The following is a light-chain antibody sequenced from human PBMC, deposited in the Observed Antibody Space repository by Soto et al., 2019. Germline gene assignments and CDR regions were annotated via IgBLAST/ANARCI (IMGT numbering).Light chain of an antibody. J-gene: IGLJ2*01. V-gene: IGLV2-8*01. CDR2: EVT. Sequence: QSVLTQPPSASGSPGQSVTISCTGTSGVSWYQQHPGKAPKLLIYEVTKRPSGVPDRFSGSKSGNTASLTVSGLQAEDEADYYCSSYRGSNIFVVFGGGTKRTVL. CDR3: SSYRGSNIFVV. CDR1: SGV.